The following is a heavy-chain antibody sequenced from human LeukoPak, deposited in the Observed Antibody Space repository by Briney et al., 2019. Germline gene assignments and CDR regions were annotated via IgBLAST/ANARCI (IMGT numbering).Heavy chain of an antibody. Sequence: ASVKVSCKASGGTFSSYAISWVRQASGQGLEWMGGIIPIFGTANYAQKFQGRVTITTDESTSTAYMELSSLRSEDTAVYYCAKASTFGELNRPFDYWGQGTLVTVSS. CDR3: AKASTFGELNRPFDY. CDR1: GGTFSSYA. CDR2: IIPIFGTA. J-gene: IGHJ4*02. V-gene: IGHV1-69*05. D-gene: IGHD3-10*01.